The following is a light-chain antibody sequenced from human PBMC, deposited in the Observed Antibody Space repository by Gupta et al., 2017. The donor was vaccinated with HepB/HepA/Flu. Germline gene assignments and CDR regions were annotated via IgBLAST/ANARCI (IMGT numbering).Light chain of an antibody. V-gene: IGLV1-40*01. Sequence: QSVLTQPPSVSGAPGQRVTISCSGTSSNIGTGYDVHWYQHLPGKAPKVLIYGNNIRPAGVPDRFSGSKSGTSAYLVITGLQADDEADYYCQSYDTSLDVVFGGGTKLTV. CDR2: GNN. CDR1: SSNIGTGYD. CDR3: QSYDTSLDVV. J-gene: IGLJ2*01.